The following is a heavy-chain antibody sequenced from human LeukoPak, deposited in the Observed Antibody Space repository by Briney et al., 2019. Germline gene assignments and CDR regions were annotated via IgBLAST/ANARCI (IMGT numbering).Heavy chain of an antibody. V-gene: IGHV3-23*01. CDR3: ARDFIVGATYRSN. J-gene: IGHJ4*02. D-gene: IGHD1-26*01. CDR2: ISGSGGST. Sequence: GGSLGLSCAASGFTFSSYAMSWVRQAPGKGLEWVSAISGSGGSTYYADSVKGRFTISRDNSKNTLYLQMNSLRAEDTAVYYCARDFIVGATYRSNWGQGTLVTVSS. CDR1: GFTFSSYA.